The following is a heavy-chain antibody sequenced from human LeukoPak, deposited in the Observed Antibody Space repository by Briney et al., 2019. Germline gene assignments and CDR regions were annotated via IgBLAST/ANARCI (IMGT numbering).Heavy chain of an antibody. D-gene: IGHD3-22*01. CDR3: ARADSSGYPYYFDY. J-gene: IGHJ4*02. V-gene: IGHV4-59*01. CDR2: IYYSGST. CDR1: GGSISSYY. Sequence: SETLSLTCTVSGGSISSYYWSWIRQPPGKGLEWIGYIYYSGSTNYNPSLKSRVTILVDTSKNQFSLKLSSVTAADTAVYYCARADSSGYPYYFDYWGQGTPVTVSS.